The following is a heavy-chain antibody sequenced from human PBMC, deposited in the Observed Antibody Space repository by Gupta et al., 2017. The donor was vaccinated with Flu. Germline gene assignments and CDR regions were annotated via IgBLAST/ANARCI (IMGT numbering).Heavy chain of an antibody. CDR2: IYYSGST. D-gene: IGHD4-17*01. J-gene: IGHJ6*02. V-gene: IGHV4-31*03. CDR3: ASTSTTVTSYGMDV. Sequence: QVQLQESGPGLVNPSQTLSLTCTVSGGSLSGGGYYWSWIRQHPGKGLEWIGYIYYSGSTYYNPSLKNRVTISVDTSKNQFTRKLSSVTAADTAVYYCASTSTTVTSYGMDVWGQGTTVTVSS. CDR1: GGSLSGGGYY.